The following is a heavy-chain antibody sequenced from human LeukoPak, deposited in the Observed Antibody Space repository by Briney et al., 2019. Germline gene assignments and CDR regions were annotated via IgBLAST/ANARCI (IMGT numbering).Heavy chain of an antibody. CDR3: ARHSDCRTSKCSGGNFYYMDV. J-gene: IGHJ6*03. CDR1: GYTFNNLW. Sequence: GESLKISCQASGYTFNNLWVGWVRQMPGKGLEWMGIIYPGDSDTRYSPSFQGQVTISADKSTTTAYLQWGSLKASDTAIYYCARHSDCRTSKCSGGNFYYMDVWGKGTTVTVSS. V-gene: IGHV5-51*01. CDR2: IYPGDSDT. D-gene: IGHD3-16*01.